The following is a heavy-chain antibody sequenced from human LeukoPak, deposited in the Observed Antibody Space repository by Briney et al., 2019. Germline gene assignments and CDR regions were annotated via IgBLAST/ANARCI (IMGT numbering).Heavy chain of an antibody. J-gene: IGHJ6*03. V-gene: IGHV4-34*01. CDR3: ARESSSWTNYYYYYYYMDV. Sequence: TSETLSLTCAVYGGSFSGYYWSWIRQPPGKGLEWIGEINHSGSTNYNPPLKSRVTISVDTSKNQFSLKLSSVTAADTAVYYCARESSSWTNYYYYYYYMDVWGKGTTVTVSS. CDR1: GGSFSGYY. D-gene: IGHD6-13*01. CDR2: INHSGST.